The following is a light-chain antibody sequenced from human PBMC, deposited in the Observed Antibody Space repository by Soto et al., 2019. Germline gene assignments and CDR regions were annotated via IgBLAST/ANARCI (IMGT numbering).Light chain of an antibody. CDR1: SSDIGGYDY. J-gene: IGLJ2*01. CDR2: DVN. V-gene: IGLV2-14*01. Sequence: QSALTQPASVSGSPGQSITLSCTGTSSDIGGYDYVSWYQRHPGKASKLIIYDVNNRPSGVSNRFSSSKSGNTASLTISGLQAEDGADYYCTSYASGSSHVVFGGGTKLTVL. CDR3: TSYASGSSHVV.